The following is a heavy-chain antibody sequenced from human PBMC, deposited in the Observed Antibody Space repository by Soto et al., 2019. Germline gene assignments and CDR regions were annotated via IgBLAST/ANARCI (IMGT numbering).Heavy chain of an antibody. CDR1: GWSITSWY. J-gene: IGHJ4*02. Sequence: SETLSPTRPVSGWSITSWYRNWNRQPPGEGLEWLGKIYYTGSTKYDPSLKSRVSISVDTANKEFSLNLGSVTAADTAVSFCARSDYVYCSGGSCFFDLWGQGTLVTVFS. CDR3: ARSDYVYCSGGSCFFDL. V-gene: IGHV4-59*01. CDR2: IYYTGST. D-gene: IGHD2-15*01.